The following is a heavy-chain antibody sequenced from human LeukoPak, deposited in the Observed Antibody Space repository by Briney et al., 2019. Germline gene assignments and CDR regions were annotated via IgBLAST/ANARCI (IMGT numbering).Heavy chain of an antibody. CDR1: GFTFSDYY. V-gene: IGHV3-11*01. CDR3: ARDQSSAAGFTFYYYAMDV. Sequence: GGSLRLSCAASGFTFSDYYMSWICQAPGKGLEWVSCISSSGSTIYYADSVKGRFTISRDNAKNSLYLQMNSLRAEDTAVYYCARDQSSAAGFTFYYYAMDVWGQGTTVTVSS. D-gene: IGHD6-19*01. CDR2: ISSSGSTI. J-gene: IGHJ6*02.